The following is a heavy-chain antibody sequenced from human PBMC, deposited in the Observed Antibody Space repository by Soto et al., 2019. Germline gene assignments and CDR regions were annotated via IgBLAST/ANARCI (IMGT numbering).Heavy chain of an antibody. D-gene: IGHD6-19*01. J-gene: IGHJ4*02. CDR2: ISYDGGNK. CDR1: GFTFRSYG. Sequence: GGSLRLSCAASGFTFRSYGMHWVPQAPGKGLEWVAVISYDGGNKYYADSVKGRFTISRDNSKNTLYLQMNSLRAEDTAVYYCSPGSYSSGWYFGYWGQGTLVTVSS. V-gene: IGHV3-30*03. CDR3: SPGSYSSGWYFGY.